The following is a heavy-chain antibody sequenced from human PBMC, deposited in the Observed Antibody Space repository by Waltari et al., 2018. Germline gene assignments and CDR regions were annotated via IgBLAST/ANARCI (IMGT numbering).Heavy chain of an antibody. CDR3: ARPYDSSGYYSEDAFDI. J-gene: IGHJ3*02. Sequence: QVQLVQSGAEVKKPGSSVKVSCKASGGTFSSYAISWVRQAPGQGLEWMGRIIPIFGTANYAQKFTGRVTITADKSTSTAYMELSSLRSEDTAVYYCARPYDSSGYYSEDAFDIWGQGTMVIVSS. D-gene: IGHD3-22*01. CDR2: IIPIFGTA. V-gene: IGHV1-69*08. CDR1: GGTFSSYA.